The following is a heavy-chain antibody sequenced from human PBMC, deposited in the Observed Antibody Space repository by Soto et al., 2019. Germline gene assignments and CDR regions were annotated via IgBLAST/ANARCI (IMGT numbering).Heavy chain of an antibody. Sequence: QTLSLTCAISGDSVSSNSAAWNWIRQSPSRGLEWLGRTYYRSKWYNDYAVSVKSRITINPDTSKNQFSLQLNSVTPEDTAVYYCARTPPSAYCGGDCYDYWGQGTLVTVSS. CDR3: ARTPPSAYCGGDCYDY. V-gene: IGHV6-1*01. CDR1: GDSVSSNSAA. CDR2: TYYRSKWYN. J-gene: IGHJ4*02. D-gene: IGHD2-21*01.